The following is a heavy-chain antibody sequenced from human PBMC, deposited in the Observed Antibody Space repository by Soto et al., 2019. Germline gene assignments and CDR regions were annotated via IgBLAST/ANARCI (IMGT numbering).Heavy chain of an antibody. D-gene: IGHD1-1*01. CDR2: IIPIFGTA. J-gene: IGHJ6*02. CDR1: GGTFSSYA. Sequence: SVKVSCKASGGTFSSYAISWVRQAPGQGLEWMGGIIPIFGTANYAQKFQGRVTITADESTSTAYMELSSLRSEDTAVYYCAAGDWNDPIDYYYGMDVWGQGTTVTVSS. CDR3: AAGDWNDPIDYYYGMDV. V-gene: IGHV1-69*13.